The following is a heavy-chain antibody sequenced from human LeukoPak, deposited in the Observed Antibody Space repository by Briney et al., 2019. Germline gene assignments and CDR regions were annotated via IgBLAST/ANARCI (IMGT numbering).Heavy chain of an antibody. D-gene: IGHD1-26*01. V-gene: IGHV3-23*01. CDR3: AKGRYSGSPYHFDY. CDR2: ISGSGGST. Sequence: GGSLRLSCAASGFTFSSYAMSWVRQAPGKGLEWVSVISGSGGSTYYADSVKGRFTISRDNPKNTLYLQMNRLRAEDTAVYYCAKGRYSGSPYHFDYWGQGTLVTVSS. CDR1: GFTFSSYA. J-gene: IGHJ4*02.